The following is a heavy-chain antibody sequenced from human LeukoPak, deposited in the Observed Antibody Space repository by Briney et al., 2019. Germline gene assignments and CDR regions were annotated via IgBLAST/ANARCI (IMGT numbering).Heavy chain of an antibody. Sequence: PSQTLSLTCTVSGGSISSGGYYWSWIRQHPGKGLEWIGYIYYSGSTYYNPSLKSRVTISVDTSKNQFSLKLSSVTAADTAVYYCARGRTYRSSSWFDPWGQGTLVTVSS. CDR3: ARGRTYRSSSWFDP. CDR1: GGSISSGGYY. J-gene: IGHJ5*02. D-gene: IGHD6-6*01. V-gene: IGHV4-31*03. CDR2: IYYSGST.